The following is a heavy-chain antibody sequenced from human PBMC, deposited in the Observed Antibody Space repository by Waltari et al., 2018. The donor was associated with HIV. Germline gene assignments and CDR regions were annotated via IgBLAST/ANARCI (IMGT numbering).Heavy chain of an antibody. CDR3: AKDSYSGSPSIHPTPGY. D-gene: IGHD1-26*01. Sequence: QVQLVQSGAEVKKPGASVKVSCKASGYTFTGYSMHWLRPAPGQGLEWMGWNNPNSGGTNYAQKFQGRVTMTRDTSISTAYMELSRLRSDDTAVYYCAKDSYSGSPSIHPTPGYWGQGTLVTVSS. V-gene: IGHV1-2*02. CDR2: NNPNSGGT. CDR1: GYTFTGYS. J-gene: IGHJ4*02.